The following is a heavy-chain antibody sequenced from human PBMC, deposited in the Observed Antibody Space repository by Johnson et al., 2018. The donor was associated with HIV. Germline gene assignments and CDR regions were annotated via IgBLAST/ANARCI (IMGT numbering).Heavy chain of an antibody. V-gene: IGHV3-66*01. CDR1: GFSVSSNY. D-gene: IGHD1-14*01. J-gene: IGHJ3*02. CDR3: ARGASTDWDDAFDI. Sequence: VQLVESGGGLVQPGGSLRLSCAASGFSVSSNYMSWVRQAPGKGLEWVSMINSAGFTYSADSVKGRFTVSRDKSKNSLYLQMNSLRAEDTAVYYCARGASTDWDDAFDIWGHGTMVTVSS. CDR2: INSAGFT.